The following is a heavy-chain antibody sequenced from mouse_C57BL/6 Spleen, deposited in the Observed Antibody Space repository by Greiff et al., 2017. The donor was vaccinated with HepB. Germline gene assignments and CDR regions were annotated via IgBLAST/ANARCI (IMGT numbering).Heavy chain of an antibody. CDR1: GYTFTDYY. CDR2: IYPGSGNT. J-gene: IGHJ4*01. V-gene: IGHV1-76*01. CDR3: ARYPYYGSREGYAMDY. Sequence: QVQLKESGAELVRPGASVKLSCKASGYTFTDYYINWVKQRPGQGLEWIARIYPGSGNTYYNEKFKGKATLTAEKSSSTAYMQLSSLTSEDSAVYFCARYPYYGSREGYAMDYWGQGTSVTVSS. D-gene: IGHD1-1*01.